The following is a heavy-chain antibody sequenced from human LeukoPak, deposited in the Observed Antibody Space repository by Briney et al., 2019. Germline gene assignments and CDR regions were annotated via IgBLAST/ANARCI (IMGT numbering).Heavy chain of an antibody. CDR1: GFTFSSYG. J-gene: IGHJ4*02. CDR2: IWYDGSNK. D-gene: IGHD5-24*01. CDR3: ARDPGRDGYNRPFDY. Sequence: PGGSLRLSCAASGFTFSSYGMHWVRQAPGKGLEWVAVIWYDGSNKYYADSVKGRFTISRDNSQNTLSLQMNSLRAEDTAVYYCARDPGRDGYNRPFDYWGQGTLVTVSS. V-gene: IGHV3-33*01.